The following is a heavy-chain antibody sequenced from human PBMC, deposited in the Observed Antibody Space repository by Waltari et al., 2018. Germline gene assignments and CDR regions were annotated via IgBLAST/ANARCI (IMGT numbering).Heavy chain of an antibody. CDR3: AGGGWGFYLGY. D-gene: IGHD3-16*01. CDR1: GFSFSTHS. Sequence: EVQLVESGGVLVKPGGSLRLSCAASGFSFSTHSMNWVRQPPGKGLGWIPSIMADSSYRHYAGSVTVRFTVSRDNAKNSLSLQINSLRAEDTAVYYCAGGGWGFYLGYWGQGALVTVSS. V-gene: IGHV3-21*01. J-gene: IGHJ4*02. CDR2: IMADSSYR.